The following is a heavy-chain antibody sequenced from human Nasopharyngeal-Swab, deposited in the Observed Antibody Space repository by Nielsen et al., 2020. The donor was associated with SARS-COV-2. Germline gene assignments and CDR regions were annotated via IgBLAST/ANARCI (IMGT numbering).Heavy chain of an antibody. V-gene: IGHV1-24*01. CDR2: FDPEDGET. CDR1: GYTLTELS. CDR3: ARDQGNSGWYAYDMDF. J-gene: IGHJ6*02. Sequence: ASVKVSCKVSGYTLTELSMHWVRQAPGKGLEWMGGFDPEDGETIYAQKFQGRVTLTADTSTSTAYMELGTLRSDDTAVYYCARDQGNSGWYAYDMDFWGQGTTVTVSS. D-gene: IGHD6-19*01.